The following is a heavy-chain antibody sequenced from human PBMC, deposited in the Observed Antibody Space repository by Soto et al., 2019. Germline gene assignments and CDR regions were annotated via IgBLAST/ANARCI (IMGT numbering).Heavy chain of an antibody. D-gene: IGHD4-17*01. V-gene: IGHV3-74*01. Sequence: GGSLRLSCAASGFPFSTYWIHWVRQAPGKGLVWVSRISSGRGYTLYADSVKGRFTISRDNARNSLYLQMNSLTAEDTAVYYCARSSDYGHMDVWGKGTTVTVSS. CDR3: ARSSDYGHMDV. J-gene: IGHJ6*03. CDR1: GFPFSTYW. CDR2: ISSGRGYT.